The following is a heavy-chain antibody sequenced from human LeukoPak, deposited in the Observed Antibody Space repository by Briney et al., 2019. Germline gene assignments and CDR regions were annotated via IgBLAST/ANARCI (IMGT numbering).Heavy chain of an antibody. D-gene: IGHD3-3*01. V-gene: IGHV4-59*11. CDR3: AREGYYDFWSGYSTNWFDP. J-gene: IGHJ5*02. CDR1: GGSISSHY. CDR2: IYYSGST. Sequence: SETLSLTCTVSGGSISSHYWSWIRQPPGKGPEWIGYIYYSGSTNYNPSLKSRVTISVDTSKNQFSLKLSSVTAADTAVYYCAREGYYDFWSGYSTNWFDPWGQGTLVTVSS.